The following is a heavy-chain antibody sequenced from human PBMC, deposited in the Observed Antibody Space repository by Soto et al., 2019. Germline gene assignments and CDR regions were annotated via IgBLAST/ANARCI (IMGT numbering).Heavy chain of an antibody. CDR1: GVTLSNYW. V-gene: IGHV3-7*05. J-gene: IGHJ6*02. CDR2: IKDDGSEK. CDR3: ARGSYYVSGRTYYSGMDV. D-gene: IGHD3-10*01. Sequence: GGSLRLSCAASGVTLSNYWMRWVRQAPGKGLEWVANIKDDGSEKNYVDSVKGRFTVSRDNAKNTLYLQMNSLRAEDTAVYYCARGSYYVSGRTYYSGMDVWGQGTTVTVSS.